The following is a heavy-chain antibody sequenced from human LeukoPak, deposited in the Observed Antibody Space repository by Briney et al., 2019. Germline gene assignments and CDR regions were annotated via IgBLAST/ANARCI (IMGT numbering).Heavy chain of an antibody. CDR1: GGSISSGDYY. D-gene: IGHD6-19*01. V-gene: IGHV4-30-4*01. CDR2: IYYSGST. Sequence: SETLSLTCTVSGGSISSGDYYWSGIRQPPGKGLEGIGYIYYSGSTNYNPSLKSRVTISVDTSKNQFSLKLSSVTAADTAVYYCARHSMAPDSSGWYLRFDYWGQGTLVTVSS. CDR3: ARHSMAPDSSGWYLRFDY. J-gene: IGHJ4*02.